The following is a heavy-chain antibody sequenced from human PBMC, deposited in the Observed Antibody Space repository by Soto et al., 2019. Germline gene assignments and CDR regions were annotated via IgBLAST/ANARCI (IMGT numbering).Heavy chain of an antibody. CDR3: ARSRDGYSFYFYYGMDV. D-gene: IGHD4-4*01. J-gene: IGHJ6*02. CDR1: GFTFTSYD. CDR2: ILHDGSAE. V-gene: IGHV3-30*03. Sequence: GGSLRLSCSASGFTFTSYDMHGVRQAPGKGLEWMALILHDGSAEYYADSVKGRFTISRDNSKSTLYLQMNSLRAEDTAVYYCARSRDGYSFYFYYGMDVWGQGTTVTVSS.